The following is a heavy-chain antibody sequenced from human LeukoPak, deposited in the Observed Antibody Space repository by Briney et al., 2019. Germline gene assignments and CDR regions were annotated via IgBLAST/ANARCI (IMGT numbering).Heavy chain of an antibody. CDR2: IGGRDSGT. CDR3: AKWGAYDILTGYYDSDY. V-gene: IGHV3-23*01. CDR1: GFIFSNYA. Sequence: PGGSLRLSCAASGFIFSNYAMSWVRQAPGKGLEWVSAIGGRDSGTYYADSVRGRFTVSRDDPKNTLYLQMNTLRAEDTAVYYCAKWGAYDILTGYYDSDYWGQGTLVTVSS. J-gene: IGHJ4*02. D-gene: IGHD3-9*01.